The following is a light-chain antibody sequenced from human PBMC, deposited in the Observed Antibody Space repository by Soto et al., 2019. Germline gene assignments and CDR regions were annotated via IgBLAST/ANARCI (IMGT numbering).Light chain of an antibody. J-gene: IGLJ2*01. CDR3: RSDVGSNDWV. CDR1: SSDVVGYNY. Sequence: QSALTQPPSASGSPGQSVTISCTGISSDVVGYNYVSWYQQHPGKVPKLMIYEVTKRPSGVPDRFSGSKSGNTASLTVSGLQAEDDADYYCRSDVGSNDWVFGGGTKLTVL. V-gene: IGLV2-8*01. CDR2: EVT.